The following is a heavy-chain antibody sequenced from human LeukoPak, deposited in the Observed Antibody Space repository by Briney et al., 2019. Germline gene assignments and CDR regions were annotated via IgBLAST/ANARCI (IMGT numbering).Heavy chain of an antibody. Sequence: SETLSFTCTVSGGSISSYYWSWIRQPPGKGLEWIGYIYYSGSTNYNPSLKSRVTVSVDTSKNQFSLKLSSVTAADTAVYYCARDPGPYYYGSGSPYYFDYWGQGTLVTVSS. CDR2: IYYSGST. J-gene: IGHJ4*02. CDR3: ARDPGPYYYGSGSPYYFDY. CDR1: GGSISSYY. V-gene: IGHV4-59*01. D-gene: IGHD3-10*01.